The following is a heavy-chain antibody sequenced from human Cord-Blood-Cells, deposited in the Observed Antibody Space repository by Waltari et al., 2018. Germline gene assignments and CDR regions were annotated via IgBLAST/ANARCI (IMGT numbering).Heavy chain of an antibody. CDR3: ARTDYDILTGYYLFDY. CDR2: IYYSGGT. V-gene: IGHV4-39*01. Sequence: QLQLQESGPGLVNPSETLSLTCTVSGGSISSSSYYWGWIRQPPGKGLEWIGSIYYSGGTYYNPSLKSPVTISVDTSKNQFSLKLSSVTAADTAVYYCARTDYDILTGYYLFDYWGQGTLVTVSS. CDR1: GGSISSSSYY. J-gene: IGHJ4*02. D-gene: IGHD3-9*01.